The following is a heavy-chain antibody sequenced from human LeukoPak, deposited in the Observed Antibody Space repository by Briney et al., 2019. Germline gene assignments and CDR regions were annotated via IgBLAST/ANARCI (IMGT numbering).Heavy chain of an antibody. CDR3: ARERYYYDSSGYYLDY. CDR2: ISYDGSNK. J-gene: IGHJ4*02. D-gene: IGHD3-22*01. CDR1: GGSFSGYY. Sequence: LSLTCAVYGGSFSGYYWSWIRQPPGKGLEWVAVISYDGSNKYYADSVKGRFTISRDNSKNTLYLQMNSLRAEDTAVYYCARERYYYDSSGYYLDYWGQGTLVTVSS. V-gene: IGHV3-30-3*01.